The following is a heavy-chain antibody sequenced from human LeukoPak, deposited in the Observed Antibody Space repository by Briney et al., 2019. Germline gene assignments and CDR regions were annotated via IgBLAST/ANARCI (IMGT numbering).Heavy chain of an antibody. Sequence: PSETLSLTCTVSGGSISSYYWSWIRQPPGKGLEWIGYIYYSGSTNYNPSLKSRVTISVDTSKNQFSLKLSSVTAADTAVYYCAGHSRGSSSRDDAFDIWGQGTMVTVSS. CDR3: AGHSRGSSSRDDAFDI. J-gene: IGHJ3*02. CDR1: GGSISSYY. CDR2: IYYSGST. D-gene: IGHD6-6*01. V-gene: IGHV4-59*08.